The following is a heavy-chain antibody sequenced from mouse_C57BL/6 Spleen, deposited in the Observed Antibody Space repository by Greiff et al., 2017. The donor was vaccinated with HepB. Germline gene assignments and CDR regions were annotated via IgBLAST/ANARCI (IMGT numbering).Heavy chain of an antibody. CDR3: ARGGGSSYFYAMDY. D-gene: IGHD1-1*01. V-gene: IGHV1-64*01. CDR1: GYTFTSYW. Sequence: QVQLQQPGAELVKPGASVKLSCKASGYTFTSYWMHWVKQRPGQGLEWIGMIHPNSGSTNYNEKFKSKATLTVDKSSSTAYMQLSSLTSEDSAVYYCARGGGSSYFYAMDYWGQGTSVTVSS. CDR2: IHPNSGST. J-gene: IGHJ4*01.